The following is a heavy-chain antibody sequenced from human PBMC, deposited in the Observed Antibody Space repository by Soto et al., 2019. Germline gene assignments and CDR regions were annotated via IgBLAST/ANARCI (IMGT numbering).Heavy chain of an antibody. CDR1: GFSFSISP. D-gene: IGHD7-27*01. V-gene: IGHV3-30-3*01. CDR3: ARDPKTSGGQHWAFNYFDS. J-gene: IGHJ4*02. Sequence: QVQLEESGGGVVQPGRYLRLSCAASGFSFSISPMHWVRQAPGKGPEWVALISYDGTNKFYADSVKGRFTISRDNSKSTLYLQVDSLRPEDAAVYYCARDPKTSGGQHWAFNYFDSWGQGTLVTVSS. CDR2: ISYDGTNK.